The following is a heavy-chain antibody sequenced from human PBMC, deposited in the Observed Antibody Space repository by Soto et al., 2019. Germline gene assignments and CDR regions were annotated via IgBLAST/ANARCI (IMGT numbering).Heavy chain of an antibody. CDR1: GASFTTYY. D-gene: IGHD3-10*01. V-gene: IGHV4-59*01. J-gene: IGHJ3*02. CDR2: IYYSGST. Sequence: SETLSLTCTVSGASFTTYYWSWIRQPPGKGLEWIGYIYYSGSTNYNPSLKSRVTISVDTSKNQFSLKLSSVTAADTAVYYCARVWGGAFDIWGQGTMVTVSS. CDR3: ARVWGGAFDI.